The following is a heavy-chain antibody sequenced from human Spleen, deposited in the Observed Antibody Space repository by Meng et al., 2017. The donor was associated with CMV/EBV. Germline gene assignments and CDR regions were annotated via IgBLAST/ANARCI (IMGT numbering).Heavy chain of an antibody. D-gene: IGHD6-13*01. Sequence: GGSLRLSCAASGFTFSNYAMHWVRQAPGKGLEWVAFIRYDGSNKYYADSVKGRFTISRDNSKNTLYLQMNSLRAEDTAVYYCAKRVGSGSSWFDYWGQGALVTVSS. J-gene: IGHJ4*02. V-gene: IGHV3-30*02. CDR2: IRYDGSNK. CDR3: AKRVGSGSSWFDY. CDR1: GFTFSNYA.